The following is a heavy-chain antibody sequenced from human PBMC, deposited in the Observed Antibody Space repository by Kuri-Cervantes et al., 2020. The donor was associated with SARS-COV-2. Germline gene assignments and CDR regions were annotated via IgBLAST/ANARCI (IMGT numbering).Heavy chain of an antibody. CDR2: INHSGNT. D-gene: IGHD1-26*01. V-gene: IGHV4-34*01. J-gene: IGHJ4*02. Sequence: SETLSLTCTVSGGSISSHYWSWIRQPPGKGLQWIGEINHSGNTNYNPSLKSRVTMSVDRSKNQFSLKLSSVTAADTAIYYCARGGRRRPYYFNYWGQGTLVTVSS. CDR3: ARGGRRRPYYFNY. CDR1: GGSISSHY.